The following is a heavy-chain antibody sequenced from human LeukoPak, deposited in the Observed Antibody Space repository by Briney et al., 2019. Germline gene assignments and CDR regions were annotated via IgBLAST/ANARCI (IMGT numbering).Heavy chain of an antibody. V-gene: IGHV1-69*04. J-gene: IGHJ5*02. Sequence: SVKVPCKASGGTFSSYAISWVRQAPGQGLEWMGRIIPILGIANYAQKFQGRVTITADKSTSTAYMELSSLRSEDTAVYYCARNQYYYDSSGLFDPWGQGTLVTVSS. CDR1: GGTFSSYA. D-gene: IGHD3-22*01. CDR3: ARNQYYYDSSGLFDP. CDR2: IIPILGIA.